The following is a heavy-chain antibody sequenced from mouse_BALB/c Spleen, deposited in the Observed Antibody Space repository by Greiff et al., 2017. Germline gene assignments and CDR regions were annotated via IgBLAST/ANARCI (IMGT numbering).Heavy chain of an antibody. CDR3: AREGPYSGDY. CDR2: ISSGSSTI. D-gene: IGHD3-1*01. J-gene: IGHJ2*01. CDR1: GFTFSSFG. Sequence: EVNVVESGGGLVQPGGSRKLSCAASGFTFSSFGMHWVRQAPEKGLEWVAYISSGSSTIYYADTVKGRFTISRDNPKNTLFLQMTSLRSEDTAMYYCAREGPYSGDYWGQGTTLTVSS. V-gene: IGHV5-17*02.